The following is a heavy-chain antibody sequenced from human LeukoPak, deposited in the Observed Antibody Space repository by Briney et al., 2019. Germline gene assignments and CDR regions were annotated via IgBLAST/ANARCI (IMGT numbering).Heavy chain of an antibody. Sequence: SEALSLTCTVSGGSISSYYWSWIRQPPGKGLEWIGYIYYSGSTNYNPSLKSRVTISVDTSKNTFPLKLSSVTAADTAVYYCARYGDYDIRYFDYWGQGTMVTVSS. J-gene: IGHJ4*02. CDR2: IYYSGST. V-gene: IGHV4-59*01. CDR3: ARYGDYDIRYFDY. CDR1: GGSISSYY. D-gene: IGHD4-17*01.